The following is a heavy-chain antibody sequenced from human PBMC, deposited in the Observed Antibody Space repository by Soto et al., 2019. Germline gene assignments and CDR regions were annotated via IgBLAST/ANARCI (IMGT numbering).Heavy chain of an antibody. D-gene: IGHD3-16*02. CDR3: ASVFLGELSLSDDAFDI. Sequence: ASVKVSCKASGYTFTSYGISWVRQAPGQGLEWMGWISAYNGNTNYAQKLQGRVTMTTDTSTSTAYMELRSLRSDDTAVYYCASVFLGELSLSDDAFDIWGQGTMVTVSS. V-gene: IGHV1-18*01. CDR2: ISAYNGNT. J-gene: IGHJ3*02. CDR1: GYTFTSYG.